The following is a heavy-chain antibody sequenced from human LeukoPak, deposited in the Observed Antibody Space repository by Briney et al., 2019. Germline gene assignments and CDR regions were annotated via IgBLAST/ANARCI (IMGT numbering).Heavy chain of an antibody. Sequence: PGGSLRLSCSASGFTFSSYAMSWVRQAPGKGLEWVSAISDSGRTYYADSVKGRFTISRDNSKNTLYLQMNSLRAEDTAVYYCAKDARGSYSPLGYWGQGTLVTVSS. D-gene: IGHD1-26*01. V-gene: IGHV3-23*01. CDR2: ISDSGRT. CDR3: AKDARGSYSPLGY. CDR1: GFTFSSYA. J-gene: IGHJ4*02.